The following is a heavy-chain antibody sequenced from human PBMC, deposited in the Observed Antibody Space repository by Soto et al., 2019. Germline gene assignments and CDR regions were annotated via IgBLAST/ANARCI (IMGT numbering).Heavy chain of an antibody. CDR1: GYTFTSYD. D-gene: IGHD2-2*02. CDR2: ISAYNGNT. J-gene: IGHJ6*02. Sequence: ASVKVSCKASGYTFTSYDISWVRQAPGQGLEWMGWISAYNGNTNYAQKLQGRVTMTTDTSTSTAYMELRSLRSDDTAVYYCARLNAVPAAIDYYYGMDVWGQGTTVTVSS. CDR3: ARLNAVPAAIDYYYGMDV. V-gene: IGHV1-18*01.